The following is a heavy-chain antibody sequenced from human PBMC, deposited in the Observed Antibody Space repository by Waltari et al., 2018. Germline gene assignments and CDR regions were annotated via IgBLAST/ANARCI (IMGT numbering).Heavy chain of an antibody. CDR2: IRSKAYGGTT. V-gene: IGHV3-49*04. D-gene: IGHD3-10*01. CDR1: GFTFGDYA. CDR3: TRDSEITMVRGVIILGVSWFDP. Sequence: EVQLVESGGGLVQPGRSLRLSCTASGFTFGDYAMSWVRQAPGKGLEWVGFIRSKAYGGTTEYAASVKGRFTISRDDSKSIAYLQMNSLKTEDTAVYYCTRDSEITMVRGVIILGVSWFDPWGQGTLVTVSS. J-gene: IGHJ5*02.